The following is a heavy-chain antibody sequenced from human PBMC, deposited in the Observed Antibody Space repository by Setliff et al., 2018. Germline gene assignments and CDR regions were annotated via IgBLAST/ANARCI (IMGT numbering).Heavy chain of an antibody. CDR3: TTSPISSGWHSNFDYNMDV. Sequence: GASVKVSCKASGYTFTSYAMHWVRQAPGQRLEWMGWINAGNGNTKYSQKFQGRVTITRDTSASTAYMELNSLKTEDTAVYYCTTSPISSGWHSNFDYNMDVWGQGTTVTVSS. V-gene: IGHV1-3*01. CDR1: GYTFTSYA. J-gene: IGHJ6*02. D-gene: IGHD6-19*01. CDR2: INAGNGNT.